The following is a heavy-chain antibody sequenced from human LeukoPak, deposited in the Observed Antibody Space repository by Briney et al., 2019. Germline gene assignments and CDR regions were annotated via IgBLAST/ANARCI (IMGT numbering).Heavy chain of an antibody. J-gene: IGHJ4*02. D-gene: IGHD3-10*01. CDR1: GGSVVSSTYY. V-gene: IGHV4-39*01. CDR2: INYSGSI. CDR3: ARRLGGSGTYYFDY. Sequence: SETLSLTCTVSGGSVVSSTYYWGWIRQPPGKGLEWIASINYSGSIYYNPSLKSRVTISVDTSKSQFSLKLSSVTAADTAVYFCARRLGGSGTYYFDYWGQGTLVTVSS.